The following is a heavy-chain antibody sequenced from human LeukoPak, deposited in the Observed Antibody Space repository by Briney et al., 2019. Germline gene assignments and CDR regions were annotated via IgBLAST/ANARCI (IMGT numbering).Heavy chain of an antibody. J-gene: IGHJ5*02. V-gene: IGHV3-21*01. CDR3: ARGRGYCSSTSCQNWLDP. CDR2: ISSSSSYI. CDR1: GFTFSSYS. D-gene: IGHD2-2*01. Sequence: PGGSLRLSCAASGFTFSSYSMNWVRQAPGKGLEWVSSISSSSSYIYYVDLLKGRFTISRDNAKNSLYLQMNSLRAEDTAVYHCARGRGYCSSTSCQNWLDPWGQGTLVTVSS.